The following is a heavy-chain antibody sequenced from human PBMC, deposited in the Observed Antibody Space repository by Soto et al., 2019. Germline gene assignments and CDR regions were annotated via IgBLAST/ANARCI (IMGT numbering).Heavy chain of an antibody. D-gene: IGHD6-13*01. Sequence: SETLSLTCAVYGGSISGYYWSWIRQPPGKGLEWIGEINHSGSTNYNPSLKSRVTISVDTSKNQFSLKLSSVTAADTAVYYCARARIAAAPYYYYYYGMDVWGQGTTVTVSS. CDR2: INHSGST. CDR1: GGSISGYY. CDR3: ARARIAAAPYYYYYYGMDV. V-gene: IGHV4-34*01. J-gene: IGHJ6*02.